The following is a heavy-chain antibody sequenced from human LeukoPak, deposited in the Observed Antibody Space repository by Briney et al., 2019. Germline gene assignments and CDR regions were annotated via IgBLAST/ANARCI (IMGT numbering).Heavy chain of an antibody. Sequence: SETLSLTCTVSGGSISSSSYYWGWIRQPPGKGLEWIGSIYYSGSTYYNPSLKSQVTISVDTSKNQFSLKLSSVTAADTAVYYCARDLVRGVMNYWGQGTLVTVSS. D-gene: IGHD3-10*01. CDR3: ARDLVRGVMNY. CDR1: GGSISSSSYY. J-gene: IGHJ4*02. CDR2: IYYSGST. V-gene: IGHV4-39*07.